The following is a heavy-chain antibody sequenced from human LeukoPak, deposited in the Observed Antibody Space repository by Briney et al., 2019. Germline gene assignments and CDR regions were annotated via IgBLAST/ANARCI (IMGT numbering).Heavy chain of an antibody. CDR2: ISWNSGSI. D-gene: IGHD3-10*01. CDR1: GFTFGDYA. CDR3: AKGLITMVRGAPSL. Sequence: HPGGSLRLSCAASGFTFGDYAMHWVRQAPGKGLEWVSGISWNSGSIGYADSVKGRFTISRDNAKNSLYLQMNSLRDEDTALYYCAKGLITMVRGAPSLWGQGTLVTVSS. V-gene: IGHV3-9*01. J-gene: IGHJ1*01.